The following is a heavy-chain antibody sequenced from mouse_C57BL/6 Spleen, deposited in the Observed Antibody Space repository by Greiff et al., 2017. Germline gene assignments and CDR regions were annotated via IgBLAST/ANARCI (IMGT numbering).Heavy chain of an antibody. J-gene: IGHJ3*01. V-gene: IGHV1-80*01. Sequence: QVQLKESGAELVKPGASVKISCKASGYAFSSYWMNWVKQRPGKGLEWIGQIYPGDGDTNYNGKFKGKSTLPADKSSSTAYMQLSSLTSEDSSVYFCAFYDGYYYSSAWFAYWGQGTLFTVSA. CDR1: GYAFSSYW. CDR2: IYPGDGDT. D-gene: IGHD2-3*01. CDR3: AFYDGYYYSSAWFAY.